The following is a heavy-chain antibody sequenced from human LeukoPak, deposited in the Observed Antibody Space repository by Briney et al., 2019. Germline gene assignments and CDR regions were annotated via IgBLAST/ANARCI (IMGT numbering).Heavy chain of an antibody. J-gene: IGHJ4*02. V-gene: IGHV4-31*03. CDR1: GGSISSGGYY. CDR2: IYYSGST. Sequence: SQTLSLTCTVSGGSISSGGYYWSWIRQHPGKGLEWIGYIYYSGSTYYNPSLKSRVTISVDTSKNQFSLKLSSVTAADTAVYYCARDTPRYCSGGSCYQYWYFDYWGQGTLVTVSS. CDR3: ARDTPRYCSGGSCYQYWYFDY. D-gene: IGHD2-15*01.